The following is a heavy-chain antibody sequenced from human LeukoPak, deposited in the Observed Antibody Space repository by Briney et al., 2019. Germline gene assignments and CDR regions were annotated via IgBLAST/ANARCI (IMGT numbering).Heavy chain of an antibody. CDR2: MNPNSGNT. CDR3: ARGLGDYGDFRFDP. CDR1: GYTFTSYD. D-gene: IGHD4-17*01. Sequence: AASVKVSCKASGYTFTSYDINWVRQATGQGLEWMGWMNPNSGNTGYAQKFQGRVTMTRNTSISTAYMELSSLRSEDTAVYYCARGLGDYGDFRFDPWGQGTLVTVSS. V-gene: IGHV1-8*01. J-gene: IGHJ5*02.